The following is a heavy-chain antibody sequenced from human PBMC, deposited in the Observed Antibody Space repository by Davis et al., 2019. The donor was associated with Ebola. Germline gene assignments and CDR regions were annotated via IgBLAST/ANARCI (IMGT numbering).Heavy chain of an antibody. D-gene: IGHD3-16*02. J-gene: IGHJ6*02. CDR2: IYYSGST. V-gene: IGHV4-31*03. CDR1: GGSISSGGYY. Sequence: LRLSCTVSGGSISSGGYYWSWIRQHPGKGLEWIGYIYYSGSTYYNPSLKSRVTISVDTSKNQFSLKLSSVTAADTAVYYCASSRITFGGVIVPKSYYYYGMDVWGQGTTVTVSS. CDR3: ASSRITFGGVIVPKSYYYYGMDV.